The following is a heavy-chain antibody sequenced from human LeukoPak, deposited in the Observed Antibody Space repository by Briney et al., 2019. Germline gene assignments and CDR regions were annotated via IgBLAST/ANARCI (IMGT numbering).Heavy chain of an antibody. CDR1: GYTFTSYY. CDR2: INPSGGST. V-gene: IGHV1-46*01. J-gene: IGHJ3*02. CDR3: ARELRGYSYGYGDAFDI. D-gene: IGHD5-18*01. Sequence: GASVKVSCKASGYTFTSYYMHWLRQAPEQGLEWMGIINPSGGSTSYAQKFQGRVTMTRDTSTSTVYMELSSLRSEDTAVYYCARELRGYSYGYGDAFDIWGQGTMVTVSS.